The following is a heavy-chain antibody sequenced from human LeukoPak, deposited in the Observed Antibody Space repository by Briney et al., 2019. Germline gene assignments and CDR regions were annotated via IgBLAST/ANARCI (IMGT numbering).Heavy chain of an antibody. Sequence: GGSLRLSCAASGFTFSSYSMNWVRQAPGKGLEWVSYISSSSSTIYYADSVKGRFTISGDNAKNSLYLQMNSLRAEDTAVYYCARVSGTTVTSKKYFNAEYFQHWGQGTLVTVSS. V-gene: IGHV3-48*01. J-gene: IGHJ1*01. CDR2: ISSSSSTI. CDR3: ARVSGTTVTSKKYFNAEYFQH. D-gene: IGHD4-17*01. CDR1: GFTFSSYS.